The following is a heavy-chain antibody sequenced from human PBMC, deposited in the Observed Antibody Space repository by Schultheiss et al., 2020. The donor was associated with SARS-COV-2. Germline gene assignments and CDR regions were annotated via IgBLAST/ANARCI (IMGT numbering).Heavy chain of an antibody. CDR1: GGTFSSYA. Sequence: SVKVSCKASGGTFSSYAISWVRQARGQGLEWMGGIIPIFGSANYAQKFQGRVTMTRDTSISTAYMELSRLRSDDTAVYYCARPRVAGFDAFDIWGQGTMVTVSS. V-gene: IGHV1-69*05. J-gene: IGHJ3*02. D-gene: IGHD6-19*01. CDR2: IIPIFGSA. CDR3: ARPRVAGFDAFDI.